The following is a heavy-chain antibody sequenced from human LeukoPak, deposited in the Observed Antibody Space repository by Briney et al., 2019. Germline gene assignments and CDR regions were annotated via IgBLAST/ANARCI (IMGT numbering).Heavy chain of an antibody. J-gene: IGHJ3*02. CDR1: GDSVSSNSAA. V-gene: IGHV6-1*01. Sequence: SQTLSLTCAISGDSVSSNSAAWNWIRQSPSRGLEWLGRTYYSSKWYNDYAVSVKSRITINPDTSKNQFTLQLNSVTPEDTAAYYCARGAVAVRNAFDIWGQGTRVTVSS. CDR2: TYYSSKWYN. CDR3: ARGAVAVRNAFDI. D-gene: IGHD6-19*01.